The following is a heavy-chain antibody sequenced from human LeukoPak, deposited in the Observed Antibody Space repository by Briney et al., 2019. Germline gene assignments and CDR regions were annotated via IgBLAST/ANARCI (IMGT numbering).Heavy chain of an antibody. D-gene: IGHD2-2*01. CDR2: INHSGST. CDR3: AREIPSRYFDL. V-gene: IGHV4-34*01. CDR1: GGSFSGYY. J-gene: IGHJ2*01. Sequence: PSETLSLTCAVYGGSFSGYYWSWIRQPPGKGLEWIGEINHSGSTNYNPSLKSRVTISVDTSKNQFSLKLSSVTAAGTAVYYCAREIPSRYFDLWGRGTLVTVSS.